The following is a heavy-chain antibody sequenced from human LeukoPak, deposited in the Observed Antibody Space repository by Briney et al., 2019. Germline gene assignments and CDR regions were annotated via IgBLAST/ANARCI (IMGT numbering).Heavy chain of an antibody. D-gene: IGHD6-13*01. CDR1: GFTFSSYA. Sequence: PGGSLRLSCAAPGFTFSSYAMSWVREAPGKGLEWVSAISGSGGSTYYADSVKGRFTISRDNSKNTLYLQMNSLRAEDTAVYYCAKESSGIAAAGNWFDPWGQGTLVTVSS. J-gene: IGHJ5*02. V-gene: IGHV3-23*01. CDR2: ISGSGGST. CDR3: AKESSGIAAAGNWFDP.